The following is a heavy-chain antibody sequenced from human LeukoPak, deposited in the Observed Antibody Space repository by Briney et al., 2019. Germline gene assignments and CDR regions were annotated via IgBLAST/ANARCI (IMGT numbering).Heavy chain of an antibody. V-gene: IGHV3-21*01. J-gene: IGHJ4*02. CDR3: AKDREGSGWYGLFDY. D-gene: IGHD6-19*01. CDR2: ISSSSSYI. CDR1: GFTFSSYS. Sequence: PGGSLRLSCAASGFTFSSYSMNWVRQAPGKGLEWVSSISSSSSYIYYADSVKGRFTISRDNAKNSLYLQMNSLTAEDTAVYYCAKDREGSGWYGLFDYWGQGTLVTVSS.